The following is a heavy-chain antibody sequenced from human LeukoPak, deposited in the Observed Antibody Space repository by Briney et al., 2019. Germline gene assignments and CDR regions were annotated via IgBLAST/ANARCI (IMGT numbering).Heavy chain of an antibody. V-gene: IGHV3-64D*06. Sequence: HPGGSLRLSCSVSGFTFSTYVMHWVRQAPGKGLEYVSAISSNGDNTYYADSVKGRFTISRDNSKNTLYLQMSSLRADDTAVYYRVRGTGYWGQGTLVTVSS. CDR3: VRGTGY. CDR2: ISSNGDNT. CDR1: GFTFSTYV. J-gene: IGHJ4*02.